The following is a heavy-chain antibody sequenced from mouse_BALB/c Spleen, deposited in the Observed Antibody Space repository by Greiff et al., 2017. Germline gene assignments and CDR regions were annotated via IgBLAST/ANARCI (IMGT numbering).Heavy chain of an antibody. CDR1: GFSLTSYG. CDR2: IWSGGST. Sequence: QVQLKESGPGLVQPSQSLSITCTVSGFSLTSYGVHWVRQSPGKGLEWLGVIWSGGSTDYNAAFISRLSISKDNSKSQVFFKMNSLQANDTAIYYCARRRRASRGYAMDYWGQGTSVTVSS. J-gene: IGHJ4*01. V-gene: IGHV2-2*02. CDR3: ARRRRASRGYAMDY.